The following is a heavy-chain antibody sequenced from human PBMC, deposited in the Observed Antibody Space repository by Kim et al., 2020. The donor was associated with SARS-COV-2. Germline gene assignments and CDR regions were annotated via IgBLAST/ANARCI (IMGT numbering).Heavy chain of an antibody. D-gene: IGHD6-19*01. J-gene: IGHJ5*02. V-gene: IGHV4-59*08. Sequence: SETLSLTCTVSGGSISSYYWSWIRQPPGKGLEWIGYIYYSGSTNYNPSLKSRVTISVDTSKNQFSLKLSSVTAADTAVYYCARRGGYSSGWYKSDWFDPWGQGTLVTVSS. CDR2: IYYSGST. CDR1: GGSISSYY. CDR3: ARRGGYSSGWYKSDWFDP.